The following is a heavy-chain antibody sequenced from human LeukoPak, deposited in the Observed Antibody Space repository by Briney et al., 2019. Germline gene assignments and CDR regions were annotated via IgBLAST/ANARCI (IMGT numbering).Heavy chain of an antibody. D-gene: IGHD6-19*01. CDR2: INPNSGGT. CDR1: GYTLTGYY. CDR3: ARVRAVAGSRSWFDP. J-gene: IGHJ5*02. V-gene: IGHV1-2*02. Sequence: ASVKVSCKASGYTLTGYYMHWVRQAPGQGLEWMGWINPNSGGTNYAQKFQGRVTMTRDTSISTAYMELSRLRSDDTAVYYCARVRAVAGSRSWFDPWGQGTLVTVSS.